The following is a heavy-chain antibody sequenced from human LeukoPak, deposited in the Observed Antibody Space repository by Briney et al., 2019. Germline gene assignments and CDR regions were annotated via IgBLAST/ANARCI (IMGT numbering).Heavy chain of an antibody. Sequence: ASVKVSCKASGYTFTSYGISWVRQAPGQGLEWMGWISAYNGNTNYAQKLQGRVTMTTDTSTSTAYMELRSLRSDDTAVYYCATHDSSGYYFQHWGQGTLVTVSS. CDR2: ISAYNGNT. CDR3: ATHDSSGYYFQH. CDR1: GYTFTSYG. D-gene: IGHD3-22*01. V-gene: IGHV1-18*01. J-gene: IGHJ1*01.